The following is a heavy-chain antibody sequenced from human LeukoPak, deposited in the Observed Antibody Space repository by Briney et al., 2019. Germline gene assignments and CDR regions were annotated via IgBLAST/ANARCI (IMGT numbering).Heavy chain of an antibody. CDR1: GYAFTSYG. D-gene: IGHD4-17*01. CDR3: AGASYGRAYYYGMDV. V-gene: IGHV1-18*01. CDR2: ISAYNGNT. Sequence: ASVKVSCKASGYAFTSYGISWVRQAPGQGLEWMGWISAYNGNTNYAQKLQGRVTMTTDTSTSTAYMELRSLRSDDTAVYYCAGASYGRAYYYGMDVWGQGTTVTVSS. J-gene: IGHJ6*02.